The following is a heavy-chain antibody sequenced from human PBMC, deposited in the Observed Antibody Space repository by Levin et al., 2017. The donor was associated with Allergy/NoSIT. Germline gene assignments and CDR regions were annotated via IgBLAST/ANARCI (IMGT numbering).Heavy chain of an antibody. D-gene: IGHD3-22*01. Sequence: KSGESLKISCQVSGYRFKDYYIGWVRQMPGNGLEWVGVIYPGDSETTYSPSFEGQVTISADKSSSTAYLQWSSLKASDTAIYYCARQGYYYEVFDYWGQGTLVTVSS. V-gene: IGHV5-51*01. CDR1: GYRFKDYY. CDR3: ARQGYYYEVFDY. CDR2: IYPGDSET. J-gene: IGHJ4*02.